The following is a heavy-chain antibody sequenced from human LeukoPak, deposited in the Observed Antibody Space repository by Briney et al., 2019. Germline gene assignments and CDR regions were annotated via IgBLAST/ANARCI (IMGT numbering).Heavy chain of an antibody. Sequence: MKGRFTISRDDSKSIAYVQMNSLKTDDTAVYYCTVQVVPSDNWFDPWGQGTLVTVSS. CDR3: TVQVVPSDNWFDP. D-gene: IGHD2-15*01. V-gene: IGHV3-49*02. J-gene: IGHJ5*02.